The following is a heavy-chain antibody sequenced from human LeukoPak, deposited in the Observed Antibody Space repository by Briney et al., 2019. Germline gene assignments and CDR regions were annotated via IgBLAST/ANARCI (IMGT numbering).Heavy chain of an antibody. D-gene: IGHD4-17*01. CDR2: INPKSGGT. Sequence: ASVKVSCKASGYTFTGYYMHWVRQAPGQGLEWMGWINPKSGGTNYAQKFQGRVTMTRDTSISTAYMGLRRLRSDDTAVYYCGRDPPTNDYGDYDDYWGQGTLVTVSS. CDR1: GYTFTGYY. CDR3: GRDPPTNDYGDYDDY. V-gene: IGHV1-2*02. J-gene: IGHJ4*02.